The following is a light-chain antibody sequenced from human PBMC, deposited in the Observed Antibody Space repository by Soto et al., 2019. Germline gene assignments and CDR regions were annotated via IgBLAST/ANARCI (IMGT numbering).Light chain of an antibody. Sequence: QSVLTQPASVSGSPGQAITISCSGTSSDVGAFNYVSWYQQHPGKAPKLMIYDVSNRPSGVSNRFSGSKSGNTASLTISGLRAEDEADYYCNSYTSNNTYVFXTGTKGTVL. CDR2: DVS. CDR3: NSYTSNNTYV. CDR1: SSDVGAFNY. J-gene: IGLJ1*01. V-gene: IGLV2-14*03.